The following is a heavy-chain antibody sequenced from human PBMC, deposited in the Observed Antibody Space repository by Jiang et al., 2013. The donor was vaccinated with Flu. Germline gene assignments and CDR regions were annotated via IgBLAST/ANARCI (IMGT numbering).Heavy chain of an antibody. D-gene: IGHD3-9*01. CDR2: TYYRSKWYN. V-gene: IGHV6-1*01. Sequence: QTLSLTCAISGDSVSSNSAAWNWIRQSPSRGLEWLGRTYYRSKWYNDYAVSVKSRITINPDTSKNQFSLQLNSVTPEDTAVYYCARAPLTGYYNVFEHPDNYYYGMDVWGQGTTVTVSS. J-gene: IGHJ6*02. CDR3: ARAPLTGYYNVFEHPDNYYYGMDV. CDR1: GDSVSSNSAA.